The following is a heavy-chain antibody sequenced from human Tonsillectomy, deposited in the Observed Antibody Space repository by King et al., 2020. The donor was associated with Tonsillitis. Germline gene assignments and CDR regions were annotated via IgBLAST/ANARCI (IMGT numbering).Heavy chain of an antibody. D-gene: IGHD2-15*01. V-gene: IGHV1-69*09. CDR1: GGIFSAYA. CDR3: ARDAGYCSGGSCFGYYYYYMDV. Sequence: GQLVQSGAEVKKPGSSVKVSCKASGGIFSAYAISWVRQAPGQGLEWMGRIIPLLGIANYAQKFQGRVTITADKSTSTAYMELSSLRSEDTAVYYCARDAGYCSGGSCFGYYYYYMDVWVKGTTVTVSS. J-gene: IGHJ6*03. CDR2: IIPLLGIA.